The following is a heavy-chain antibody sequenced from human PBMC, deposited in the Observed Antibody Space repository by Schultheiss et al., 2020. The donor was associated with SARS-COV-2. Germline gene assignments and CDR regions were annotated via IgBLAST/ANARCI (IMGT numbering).Heavy chain of an antibody. CDR2: IYYSGST. CDR1: GGSFSGYY. D-gene: IGHD6-19*01. Sequence: SETLSLTCAVYGGSFSGYYWGWIRQPPGKGLEWIGYIYYSGSTNYNPSLKSRVTISVDTSKNQFSLKLSSVTAADTAVYYCARHPWTDRSGPWGQGTLVTVSS. CDR3: ARHPWTDRSGP. V-gene: IGHV4-59*08. J-gene: IGHJ5*02.